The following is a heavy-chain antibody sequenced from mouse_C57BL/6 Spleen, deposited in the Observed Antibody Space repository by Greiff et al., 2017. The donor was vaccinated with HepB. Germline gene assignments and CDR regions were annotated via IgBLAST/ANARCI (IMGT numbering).Heavy chain of an antibody. Sequence: QVQLQQSGPELVKPGASVKISCKASGYAFSSSWMNWVKQRPGKGLEWIGRIYPGDGDTNYNGKFKGKATLTADKSSSTAYMQLSSLTSEDSAVYFCARESLYYYGSSVDFDVWGTGTTVTVSS. V-gene: IGHV1-82*01. J-gene: IGHJ1*03. CDR1: GYAFSSSW. CDR2: IYPGDGDT. CDR3: ARESLYYYGSSVDFDV. D-gene: IGHD1-1*01.